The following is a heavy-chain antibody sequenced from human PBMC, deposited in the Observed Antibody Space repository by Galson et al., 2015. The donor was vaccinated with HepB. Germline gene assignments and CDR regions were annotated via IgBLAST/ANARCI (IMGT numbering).Heavy chain of an antibody. D-gene: IGHD5-12*01. CDR1: GFTFSSYS. CDR2: ISSSSSYI. CDR3: ARAISGYSGYDPPDY. Sequence: SLRLSCAASGFTFSSYSMNWVRQAPGKGLEWVSSISSSSSYIYYADSVKGRFTVSRDNAKNSLYLQMNSLRAEDTAVYYCARAISGYSGYDPPDYWGQGTLVTVSS. J-gene: IGHJ4*02. V-gene: IGHV3-21*01.